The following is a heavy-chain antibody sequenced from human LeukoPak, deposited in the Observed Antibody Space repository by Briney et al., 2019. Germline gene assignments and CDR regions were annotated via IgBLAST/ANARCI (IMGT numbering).Heavy chain of an antibody. D-gene: IGHD6-13*01. CDR1: GFTFSSYS. CDR3: AREVAAAGDY. Sequence: GGSLRLSCAASGFTFSSYSMNWVRQAPGKGLEWVSSISSSSSYIYYADSVKGRFTISRDNAKNSLYLQMNSLRAEDRAVYYCAREVAAAGDYWGQGTLVTVSS. CDR2: ISSSSSYI. V-gene: IGHV3-21*01. J-gene: IGHJ4*02.